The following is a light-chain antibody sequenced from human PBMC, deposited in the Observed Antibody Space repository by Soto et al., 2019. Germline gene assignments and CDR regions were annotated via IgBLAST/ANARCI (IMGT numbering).Light chain of an antibody. CDR1: TSDVGSYNY. Sequence: QSVLTQPASVSGSPGQSITISCTGSTSDVGSYNYVSWYQQHPGKAPKLMIYDVTNRPSGVSDRFSGSKSGNTASLTISGLQAEDEADYYCSSYTSSITLLFGGGTQLTVL. CDR3: SSYTSSITLL. V-gene: IGLV2-14*03. CDR2: DVT. J-gene: IGLJ2*01.